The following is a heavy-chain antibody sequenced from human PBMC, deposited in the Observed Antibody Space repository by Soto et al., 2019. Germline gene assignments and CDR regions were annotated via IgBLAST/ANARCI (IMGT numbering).Heavy chain of an antibody. CDR1: EFTFNTYW. J-gene: IGHJ6*02. V-gene: IGHV3-7*05. Sequence: EVQLVESGGGLVQPGGSLRLSCLASEFTFNTYWMNWVRQAPGRGLEWVANIKDDGSEKNYVDSVKGRFTISRDNAKNSLDLQMNSLRGDDTAVYFCARDWGTPGRGSAVGYYYHYGMDVWGQGTTVTVSS. D-gene: IGHD3-3*01. CDR3: ARDWGTPGRGSAVGYYYHYGMDV. CDR2: IKDDGSEK.